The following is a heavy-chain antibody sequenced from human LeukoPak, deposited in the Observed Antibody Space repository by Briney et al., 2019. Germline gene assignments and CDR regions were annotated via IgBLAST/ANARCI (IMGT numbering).Heavy chain of an antibody. CDR3: AKDGFWTTKTSYHGAHFFDH. V-gene: IGHV3-21*01. CDR2: ITSRSTYT. Sequence: PGGSLRLSCVASGFAFDTYAMTWVRQVPGRGLEWISSITSRSTYTYYLDSVKGRFTVSRDNSKNTLNLQMNTLTPEDTAVYYCAKDGFWTTKTSYHGAHFFDHWGQGTLVAVSS. CDR1: GFAFDTYA. J-gene: IGHJ4*02. D-gene: IGHD3/OR15-3a*01.